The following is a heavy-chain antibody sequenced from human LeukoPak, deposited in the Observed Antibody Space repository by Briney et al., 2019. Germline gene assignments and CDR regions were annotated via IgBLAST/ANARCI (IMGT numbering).Heavy chain of an antibody. D-gene: IGHD1-26*01. V-gene: IGHV1-8*01. J-gene: IGHJ4*02. Sequence: ASVKVSCKASGYTFTSYDIIWVRQASGQGLEWMGWMNPNSGHTGYAQKFQGRVTMTRTTSISTAYMELTSLTSEDSAVYYCARSIVGVRKRNDYWGQGTLVTVSS. CDR1: GYTFTSYD. CDR3: ARSIVGVRKRNDY. CDR2: MNPNSGHT.